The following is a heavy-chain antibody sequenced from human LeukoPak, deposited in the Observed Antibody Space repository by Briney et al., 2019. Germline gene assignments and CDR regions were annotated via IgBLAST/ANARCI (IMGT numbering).Heavy chain of an antibody. CDR1: GYTFTGYY. V-gene: IGHV1-2*02. D-gene: IGHD5-18*01. J-gene: IGHJ4*02. CDR3: ATDLSGSDTAMVWSTFGNY. CDR2: INPNSGGT. Sequence: GASVKVSCKASGYTFTGYYMHWVRQAPGQGLEWMGWINPNSGGTNYAQKFQGRVTMTRDTSISTAYMELSRLRSDDTAVYYCATDLSGSDTAMVWSTFGNYWGQGTLVTVSS.